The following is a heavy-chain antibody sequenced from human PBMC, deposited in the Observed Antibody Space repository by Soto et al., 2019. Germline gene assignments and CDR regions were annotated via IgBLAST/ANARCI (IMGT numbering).Heavy chain of an antibody. D-gene: IGHD6-19*01. V-gene: IGHV3-23*01. J-gene: IGHJ6*02. CDR3: AKSRRAVASNYYYYYGMDV. CDR1: GFTFSSYA. CDR2: ISGSGGST. Sequence: GGSLRLSCAASGFTFSSYAMSWVRQAPGKGLEWVSAISGSGGSTYYADSVKGRFTISRDNSKNTLYLQMNSLRAEDTAVYYCAKSRRAVASNYYYYYGMDVWGQGTKVTVSS.